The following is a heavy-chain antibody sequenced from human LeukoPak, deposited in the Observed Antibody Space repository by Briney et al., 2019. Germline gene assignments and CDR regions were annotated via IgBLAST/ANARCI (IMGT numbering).Heavy chain of an antibody. J-gene: IGHJ6*02. CDR1: GLTFSDYW. CDR3: ARDRSGFRGYYYYGMDV. V-gene: IGHV3-74*01. CDR2: ISNDGTST. D-gene: IGHD6-19*01. Sequence: GGSLRLSCAVSGLTFSDYWMHWVRQAPGKGLVWVSRISNDGTSTSYADSVKGRFTISRDNSRNTLYLQMNSLRAEDTAVYYCARDRSGFRGYYYYGMDVWGQGTTVTVSS.